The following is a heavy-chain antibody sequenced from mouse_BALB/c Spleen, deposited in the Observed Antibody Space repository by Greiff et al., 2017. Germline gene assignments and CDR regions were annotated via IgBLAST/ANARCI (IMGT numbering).Heavy chain of an antibody. V-gene: IGHV7-3*02. CDR2: IRNKANGYTT. CDR3: ARDSSYDAMDY. D-gene: IGHD1-1*01. J-gene: IGHJ4*01. CDR1: GFTFSDYY. Sequence: EVQVVESGGGLVQPGGSLRLSCATSGFTFSDYYMSWVRQPPGKALEWLGFIRNKANGYTTEYSASVKGRFTISRDNSQSILYLQMNTLRAEDSATYYCARDSSYDAMDYWGQGTSVTVSS.